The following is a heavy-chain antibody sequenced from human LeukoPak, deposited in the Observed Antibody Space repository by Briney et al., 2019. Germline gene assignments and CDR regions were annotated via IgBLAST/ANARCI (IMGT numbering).Heavy chain of an antibody. Sequence: PSETLSLTCTVSGGSISSYYWSWIRQPPGKGLEWIRYIYSSGSTNYNPSLKSRVTISVDTSKNQFSLKLSSVTAADTAVYYCARRRGAHTANALDIWGQGTMVTVSS. CDR3: ARRRGAHTANALDI. D-gene: IGHD3-10*01. V-gene: IGHV4-59*08. CDR1: GGSISSYY. J-gene: IGHJ3*02. CDR2: IYSSGST.